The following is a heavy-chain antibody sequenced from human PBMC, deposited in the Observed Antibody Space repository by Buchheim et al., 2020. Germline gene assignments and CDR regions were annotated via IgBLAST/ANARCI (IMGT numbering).Heavy chain of an antibody. CDR3: ARVVGIAVAGQNRYFGL. Sequence: QVQLQESGPGLVKPSQTLSLTCTVSGGSISSGDYYWSWIRQPPGKGLESIGYIYYSGSTYYNPSLKSRVTISVDTSKNQFSLKLSSVTATDTAVYYCARVVGIAVAGQNRYFGLWGRGAL. CDR2: IYYSGST. V-gene: IGHV4-30-4*01. D-gene: IGHD6-19*01. CDR1: GGSISSGDYY. J-gene: IGHJ2*01.